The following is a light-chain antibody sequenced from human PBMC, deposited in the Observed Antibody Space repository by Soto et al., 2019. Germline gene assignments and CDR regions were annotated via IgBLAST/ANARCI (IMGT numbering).Light chain of an antibody. Sequence: DIVMTQSPDSLAVSLGERATINCKSSQSVLYRSNNKNNLAWYQQKPGQPPKLLIYWASTRESGVPDRFSGSGSGTDFTLTISSLLAEDVAVYYCQQYYTSPITFGPGTKVEIK. CDR2: WAS. J-gene: IGKJ3*01. CDR3: QQYYTSPIT. CDR1: QSVLYRSNNKNN. V-gene: IGKV4-1*01.